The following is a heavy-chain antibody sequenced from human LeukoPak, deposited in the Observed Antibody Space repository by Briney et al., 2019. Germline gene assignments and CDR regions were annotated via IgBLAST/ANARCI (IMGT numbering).Heavy chain of an antibody. CDR3: ARDEGDFGVVTIDY. D-gene: IGHD3-3*01. CDR2: INPNSGGT. V-gene: IGHV1-18*01. J-gene: IGHJ4*02. CDR1: GGTFSSYA. Sequence: ASVKVSCKASGGTFSSYAISWVRQAPGQGLEWMGRINPNSGGTNYAQKFQGRVTMTTDTSTSTAYMELRSLRSDDTAVYYCARDEGDFGVVTIDYWGQGTLVTVSS.